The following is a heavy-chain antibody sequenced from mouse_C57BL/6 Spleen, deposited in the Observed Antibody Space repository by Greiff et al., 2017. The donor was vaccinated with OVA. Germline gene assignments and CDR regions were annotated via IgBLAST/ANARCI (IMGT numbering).Heavy chain of an antibody. CDR3: ARSYYGSSGAY. CDR1: GYTFTSYW. Sequence: QVQLQQPGAELVKPGASVKLSCKASGYTFTSYWMHWVKQRPGQGLEWIGMIHPNSGSTNYNEKFKSKATLTVDKSSSTAYMQLSSLTSEDSAVYYCARSYYGSSGAYWGQGTLVTVSA. CDR2: IHPNSGST. J-gene: IGHJ3*01. V-gene: IGHV1-64*01. D-gene: IGHD1-1*01.